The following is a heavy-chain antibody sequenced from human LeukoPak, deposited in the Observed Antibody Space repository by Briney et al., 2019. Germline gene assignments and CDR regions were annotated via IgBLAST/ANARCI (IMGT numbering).Heavy chain of an antibody. CDR1: GFTFSSYS. J-gene: IGHJ4*02. CDR2: ISSSSSYI. Sequence: GGSLRLSCAASGFTFSSYSMNWVRQAPGKGLEWVSSISSSSSYIYYADSVKGRFTISRDNAKNSLYLQMNSLRAEDTAVYYCARDLGVDLVGASDYWGQGTLVTVSS. D-gene: IGHD1-26*01. CDR3: ARDLGVDLVGASDY. V-gene: IGHV3-21*01.